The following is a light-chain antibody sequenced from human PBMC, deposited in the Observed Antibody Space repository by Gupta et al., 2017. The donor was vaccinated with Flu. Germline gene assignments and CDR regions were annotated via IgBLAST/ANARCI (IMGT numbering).Light chain of an antibody. CDR3: QQYDYLTPIT. CDR1: QGIRNY. J-gene: IGKJ3*01. V-gene: IGKV1-33*01. Sequence: DIKMSQSPSSLSASVGNRDTITCQASQGIRNYLNWYQQKPGKAPKLLIYDAPTWETGVPSRFSGSGSATDFTLTISSRQPEDIGTYYCQQYDYLTPITFGHGTKVEVK. CDR2: DAP.